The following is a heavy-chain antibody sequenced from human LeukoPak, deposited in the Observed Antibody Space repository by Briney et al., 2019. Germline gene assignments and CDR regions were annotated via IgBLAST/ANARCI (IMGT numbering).Heavy chain of an antibody. V-gene: IGHV3-30-3*01. Sequence: GSLRLSCAASGFTFSSYAMHWVRQAPGKGLEWVAVISYDGSNKYYADSVKGRFTISRDNSKNTLYLQMNSLRAEDTAVYYCARDAAVVVPAAPGYWGQGILVTVSS. D-gene: IGHD2-2*01. CDR1: GFTFSSYA. J-gene: IGHJ4*02. CDR2: ISYDGSNK. CDR3: ARDAAVVVPAAPGY.